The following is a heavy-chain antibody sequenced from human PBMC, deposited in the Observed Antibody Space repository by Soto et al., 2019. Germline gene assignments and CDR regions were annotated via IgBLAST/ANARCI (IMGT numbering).Heavy chain of an antibody. D-gene: IGHD6-25*01. CDR3: AGDTAASDV. J-gene: IGHJ6*02. Sequence: QVQLVQSGAEVKKPGASVKVSCKASGYTFTSYAMHWVRQAPGQRLEWMGGINAGNGNTKCSQEFQGRVTITRDTAGSTAYVELSGRRSEDTAGDGCAGDTAASDVGGQGTTVTVSS. CDR2: INAGNGNT. CDR1: GYTFTSYA. V-gene: IGHV1-3*01.